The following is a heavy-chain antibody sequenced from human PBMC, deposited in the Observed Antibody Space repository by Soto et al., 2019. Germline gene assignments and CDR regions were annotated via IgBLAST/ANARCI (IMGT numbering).Heavy chain of an antibody. V-gene: IGHV4-59*01. CDR1: GGSISSYY. CDR3: ARGVVVPAGAAWFDP. CDR2: IYYSGST. D-gene: IGHD2-2*01. Sequence: SETLSLTCTASGGSISSYYWSWIRRPPGKGLEWIGYIYYSGSTNYNPSLKSRVTISVDTSKNQFSLKLSSVTAADTAVYYCARGVVVPAGAAWFDPWGQGTLVTVSS. J-gene: IGHJ5*02.